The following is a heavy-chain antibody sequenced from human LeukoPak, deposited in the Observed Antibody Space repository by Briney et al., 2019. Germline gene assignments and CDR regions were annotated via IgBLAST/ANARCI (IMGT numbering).Heavy chain of an antibody. V-gene: IGHV1-46*01. CDR2: INPSGGST. D-gene: IGHD3-22*01. Sequence: ASVKVSCKASGYTFTSYYMHWVRQAPGQGLEWMGIINPSGGSTSYAQKFRGRVTMTRDTSTSTVYMELSSPRSEDTAVYYCARSDDYYDSSGIDAFDIWGQGTMVTVSS. CDR3: ARSDDYYDSSGIDAFDI. CDR1: GYTFTSYY. J-gene: IGHJ3*02.